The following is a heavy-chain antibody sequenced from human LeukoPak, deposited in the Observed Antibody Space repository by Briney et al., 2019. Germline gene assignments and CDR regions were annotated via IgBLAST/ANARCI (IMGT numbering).Heavy chain of an antibody. D-gene: IGHD2-2*02. Sequence: SETLSLTCTVSGYSISSGYYWGWIRQPPGKGLEWIGSNYHSGSTYYNPSLKSRVTISVDTSRNQFSLKLSSVTAADTAVYYCASGYCSSTSCYTPLGWFDPWGQGTLVTVSS. J-gene: IGHJ5*02. V-gene: IGHV4-38-2*02. CDR3: ASGYCSSTSCYTPLGWFDP. CDR2: NYHSGST. CDR1: GYSISSGYY.